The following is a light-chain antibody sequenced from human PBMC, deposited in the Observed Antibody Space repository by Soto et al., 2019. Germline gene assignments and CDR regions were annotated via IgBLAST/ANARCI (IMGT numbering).Light chain of an antibody. J-gene: IGLJ2*01. CDR2: EGT. CDR3: CSYASRDSFAV. V-gene: IGLV2-23*03. Sequence: QSALTQPASVSGSPGQSISISCTGTSSDVGGYNFVSWYQQHPGKAPKLIIYEGTNRPSGVSDRFSASKSGITASLTISGRQTADEADDYCCSYASRDSFAVFGGGTKLTVL. CDR1: SSDVGGYNF.